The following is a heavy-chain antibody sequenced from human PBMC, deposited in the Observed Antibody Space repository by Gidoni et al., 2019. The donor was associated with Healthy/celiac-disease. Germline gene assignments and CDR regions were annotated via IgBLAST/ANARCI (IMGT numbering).Heavy chain of an antibody. Sequence: EVQLVESGGGLVKPGGSLRLSCAPSGFTFSTAWMRWVRPAPGKGLEWVSRIKSKTDEGTTDYAAPVKGRFTISKDDSKNTLDLQMNSLKTEDTAVYYCTKYSSSSRYYFDYWGQGTLVTVSS. CDR3: TKYSSSSRYYFDY. CDR2: IKSKTDEGTT. V-gene: IGHV3-15*01. CDR1: GFTFSTAW. D-gene: IGHD6-6*01. J-gene: IGHJ4*02.